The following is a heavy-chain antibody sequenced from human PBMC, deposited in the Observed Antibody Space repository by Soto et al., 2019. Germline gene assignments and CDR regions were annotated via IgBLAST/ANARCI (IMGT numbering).Heavy chain of an antibody. CDR2: IYHSGST. J-gene: IGHJ3*02. CDR3: ARGSGPNDAFDI. D-gene: IGHD2-15*01. CDR1: GGSISTYY. Sequence: PSETLSLTCTVSGGSISTYYWSWVRQPPGKGLEWIGYIYHSGSTNYNPSLESRVTMSVDTSKNQFSLKLSSVAAADTAVYYCARGSGPNDAFDIWGQGTMVTVSS. V-gene: IGHV4-59*08.